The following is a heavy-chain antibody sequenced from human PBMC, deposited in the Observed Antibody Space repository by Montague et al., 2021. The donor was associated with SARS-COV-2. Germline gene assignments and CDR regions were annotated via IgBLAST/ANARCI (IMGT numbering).Heavy chain of an antibody. CDR1: GGSISSSY. Sequence: SETLSLTCSVSGGSISSSYWSWIRQPPGKGLEWIGYIYHYGSAKYNPSLKSRVTISVDTSNDQFSLKMNSVTAADTAVYFCARLYGSSFDYWGQGTLVTVSS. CDR2: IYHYGSA. V-gene: IGHV4-4*08. J-gene: IGHJ4*02. CDR3: ARLYGSSFDY. D-gene: IGHD4-17*01.